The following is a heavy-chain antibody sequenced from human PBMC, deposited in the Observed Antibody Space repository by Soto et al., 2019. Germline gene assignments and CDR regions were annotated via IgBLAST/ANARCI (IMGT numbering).Heavy chain of an antibody. D-gene: IGHD1-26*01. Sequence: PSETLSLTCAVSGTSFGTYYWSWIRQPPGKGLEWIGYIFYSGDLKYNPSLKSRLTISVDPPKNQISLRLTSVTAADTAVYYCAREGGGYRFDYWGQGALVTVSS. CDR3: AREGGGYRFDY. CDR2: IFYSGDL. CDR1: GTSFGTYY. J-gene: IGHJ4*02. V-gene: IGHV4-59*01.